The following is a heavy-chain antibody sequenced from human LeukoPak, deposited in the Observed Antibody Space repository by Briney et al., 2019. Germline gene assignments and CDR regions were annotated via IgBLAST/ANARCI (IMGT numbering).Heavy chain of an antibody. V-gene: IGHV3-23*01. CDR1: GFTFSSYA. D-gene: IGHD5-12*01. CDR3: AKKKSYSGYAPPFDY. J-gene: IGHJ4*02. CDR2: ISGSGGST. Sequence: GGSLRLSCAASGFTFSSYAVSWVRQAPGKGLEWVSAISGSGGSTYYADSVKGRFTISRDNSKNTLYLQMNSLRAEDTAVYYCAKKKSYSGYAPPFDYWGQGTLVTVSS.